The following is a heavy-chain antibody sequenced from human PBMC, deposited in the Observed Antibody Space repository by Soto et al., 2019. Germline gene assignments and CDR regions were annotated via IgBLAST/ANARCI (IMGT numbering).Heavy chain of an antibody. D-gene: IGHD1-26*01. J-gene: IGHJ4*02. CDR2: ICNGGSNK. V-gene: IGHV3-30*04. CDR3: ARGSAFIGLDY. Sequence: PGGSLRLSCAASGFTFSSYAMHWVRQAPGKGLEWVSVICNGGSNKYDTDSVKGRFTISRDNTKDSLYLQMNSLRAEDTAIYYCARGSAFIGLDYWGQGTPVTVSS. CDR1: GFTFSSYA.